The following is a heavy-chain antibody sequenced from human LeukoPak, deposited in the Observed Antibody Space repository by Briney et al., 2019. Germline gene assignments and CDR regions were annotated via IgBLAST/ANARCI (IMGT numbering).Heavy chain of an antibody. V-gene: IGHV4-34*01. Sequence: GSLRLSCAASGFTVSSNYMSWVRQAPGKGLEWIGEINHSGSTNYNPSLKSRVTISVDTSKNQFSLKLSSVTAADTAVYYCARRRAFDIWGQGTMVTVSS. J-gene: IGHJ3*02. CDR1: GFTVSSNY. CDR3: ARRRAFDI. CDR2: INHSGST.